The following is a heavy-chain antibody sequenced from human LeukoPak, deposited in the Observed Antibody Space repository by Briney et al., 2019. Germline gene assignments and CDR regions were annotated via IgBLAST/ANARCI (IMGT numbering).Heavy chain of an antibody. D-gene: IGHD1-26*01. CDR2: ISGSGGST. CDR1: GFTFSSYA. J-gene: IGHJ6*02. V-gene: IGHV3-23*01. Sequence: PGGSLRLSCAASGFTFSSYAMSWVRQAPGKGLEWVSAISGSGGSTYYADSVKGRFSISRDDAKNSLDLQMNSPRAEDTAVYYCAREKATNPVGYYGMDVWGQGTTVTVSS. CDR3: AREKATNPVGYYGMDV.